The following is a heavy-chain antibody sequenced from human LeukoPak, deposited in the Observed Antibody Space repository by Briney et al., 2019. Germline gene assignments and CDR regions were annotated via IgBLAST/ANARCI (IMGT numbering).Heavy chain of an antibody. CDR2: IYYSGST. Sequence: PSETLSLTCTVSGYSISSGYYWGWIRQPPGKGLEWIGYIYYSGSTNYNPSLKSRVTISVDTSKNQFSLKLSSVTAADTAVYYCARAETYYYGSGSKTNWFDPWGQGTLVTVSS. CDR1: GYSISSGYY. J-gene: IGHJ5*02. D-gene: IGHD3-10*01. CDR3: ARAETYYYGSGSKTNWFDP. V-gene: IGHV4-61*01.